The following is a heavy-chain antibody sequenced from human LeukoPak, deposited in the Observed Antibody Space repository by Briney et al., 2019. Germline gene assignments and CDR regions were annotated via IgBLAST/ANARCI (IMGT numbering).Heavy chain of an antibody. CDR1: GGSIFSTSYY. J-gene: IGHJ4*02. V-gene: IGHV4-39*07. CDR2: IYYSGST. D-gene: IGHD1-14*01. CDR3: AKDHSVALLTLFRY. Sequence: SETLSLTCTVSGGSIFSTSYYWGWIRQPPGKGLEWIGNIYYSGSTYYNPSLKSRVTISVDTSKNQFSLKLSSVTAADTAVYYCAKDHSVALLTLFRYWGQGTLVTVSS.